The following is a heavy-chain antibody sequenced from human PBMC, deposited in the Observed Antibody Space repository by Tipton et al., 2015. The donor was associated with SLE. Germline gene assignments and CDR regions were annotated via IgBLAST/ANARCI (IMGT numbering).Heavy chain of an antibody. CDR3: AGVFSLAYYYYMDV. V-gene: IGHV4-31*03. D-gene: IGHD3-3*02. CDR2: IYYSGST. Sequence: TLSLTCTVSGGSISSGGYYWSWIRQHPGKGLEWIGYIYYSGSTYYNPSLKSRVTISVDTSKNQFSLKLSSVTAADTAVYYCAGVFSLAYYYYMDVWGKGTTVTVSS. CDR1: GGSISSGGYY. J-gene: IGHJ6*03.